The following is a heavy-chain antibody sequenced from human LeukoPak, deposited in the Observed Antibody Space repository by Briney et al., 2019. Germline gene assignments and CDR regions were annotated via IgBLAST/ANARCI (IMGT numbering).Heavy chain of an antibody. D-gene: IGHD6-13*01. J-gene: IGHJ3*02. V-gene: IGHV3-66*01. CDR1: GFTVSSNY. CDR3: ARDRQLGAFDI. CDR2: IYTGGST. Sequence: GGSLRLSCAASGFTVSSNYMSWVRQAPWKGLEWVSAIYTGGSTYYADSVKGRFTISRDNSKNTLYLQMNSLRAEDTAVYYCARDRQLGAFDIWGQGTMVTVSS.